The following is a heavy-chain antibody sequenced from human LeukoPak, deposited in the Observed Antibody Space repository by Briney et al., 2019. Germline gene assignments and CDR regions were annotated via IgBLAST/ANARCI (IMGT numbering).Heavy chain of an antibody. CDR3: AKSPFQLVLNWFDP. D-gene: IGHD6-13*01. J-gene: IGHJ5*02. Sequence: GGSLRLSCAASGFTFSGSAMHWVRQASGKGLEWVSGISWNSGSIGYADSVKGRFTISRDNAKNSLYLQMNSLRAEDTALYYCAKSPFQLVLNWFDPWGQGTLVTVSS. CDR1: GFTFSGSA. V-gene: IGHV3-9*01. CDR2: ISWNSGSI.